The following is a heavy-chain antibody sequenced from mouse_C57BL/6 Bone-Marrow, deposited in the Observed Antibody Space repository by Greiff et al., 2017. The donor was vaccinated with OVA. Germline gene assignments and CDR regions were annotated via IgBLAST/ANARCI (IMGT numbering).Heavy chain of an antibody. CDR2: INYDGSST. V-gene: IGHV5-16*01. CDR1: GFTFSDYY. J-gene: IGHJ1*03. D-gene: IGHD1-1*01. Sequence: DVQVEESEGGLVQPGSSMKLSCTASGFTFSDYYMAWVRQVPEKGLEWVANINYDGSSTYYLDSLKSRFIITIDNAKNILYLQMISLKAEDTATYYCAKGRITTVVANWYFDVWGTGTTVTVSS. CDR3: AKGRITTVVANWYFDV.